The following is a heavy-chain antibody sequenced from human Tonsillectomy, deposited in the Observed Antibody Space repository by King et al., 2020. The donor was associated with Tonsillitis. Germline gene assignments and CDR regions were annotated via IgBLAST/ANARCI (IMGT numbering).Heavy chain of an antibody. D-gene: IGHD1-1*01. CDR2: IYYSGST. CDR1: GGSISSYY. Sequence: VQLQESGPGLVKPSETLSLTCTVSGGSISSYYWSWIRQRPGKGLEWIGYIYYSGSTNYNPSLKSRVTMSVDTSKSQFSLKLSSVTAADTAVYYCAGAISLADAFDIWGQGTMVTVSS. J-gene: IGHJ3*02. CDR3: AGAISLADAFDI. V-gene: IGHV4-59*01.